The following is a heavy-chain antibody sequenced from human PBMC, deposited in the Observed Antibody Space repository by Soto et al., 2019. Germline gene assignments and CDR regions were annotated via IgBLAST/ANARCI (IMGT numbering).Heavy chain of an antibody. CDR1: GGTFSSYA. Sequence: SVKVSCKASGGTFSSYAISWVRQAPGQGLEWMGGIIPIFGTANYAQKFQGRVTITADESTSTAYMELSSLRSEDTAVYYCATYYCSGGSCYYYYYGMDVWGQGTTVTVSS. CDR2: IIPIFGTA. D-gene: IGHD2-15*01. V-gene: IGHV1-69*13. CDR3: ATYYCSGGSCYYYYYGMDV. J-gene: IGHJ6*02.